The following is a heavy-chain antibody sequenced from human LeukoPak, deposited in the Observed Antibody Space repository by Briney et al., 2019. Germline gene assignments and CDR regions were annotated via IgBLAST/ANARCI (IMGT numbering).Heavy chain of an antibody. J-gene: IGHJ4*02. Sequence: PGGTLRLSCAASGFTFSNYGRHWVRQAPGNGLEWLALISYGGSNKYYADSVKGRFTISRDNSKNTLYMQMNSLRAEDTAVYYWAKDPRRYSRTGGYFDYWGQGTLVTVSS. CDR1: GFTFSNYG. CDR2: ISYGGSNK. CDR3: AKDPRRYSRTGGYFDY. V-gene: IGHV3-30*18. D-gene: IGHD6-13*01.